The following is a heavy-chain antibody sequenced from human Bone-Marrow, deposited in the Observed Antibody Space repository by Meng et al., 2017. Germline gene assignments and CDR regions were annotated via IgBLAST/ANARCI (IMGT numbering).Heavy chain of an antibody. CDR3: ARHKGHSYGYLYFDY. V-gene: IGHV4-39*01. CDR1: GDSISSSNYY. CDR2: MYYSGNI. J-gene: IGHJ4*02. D-gene: IGHD5-18*01. Sequence: QPQLQESGPGLVRPSETLSLTCTVSGDSISSSNYYWGWIRQPPGKGLGGIGSMYYSGNIYYNPSLKSRVTISVDTSKNQFSLKVSSVTAADTAVFYCARHKGHSYGYLYFDYWGQGALVTVSS.